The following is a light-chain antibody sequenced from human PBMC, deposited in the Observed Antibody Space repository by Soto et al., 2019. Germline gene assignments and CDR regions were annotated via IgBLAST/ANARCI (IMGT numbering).Light chain of an antibody. J-gene: IGLJ2*01. CDR3: SSYGDGNILV. CDR1: SSDVGGYNY. V-gene: IGLV2-8*01. Sequence: QSVLTQPPSASGSPGHSVTISCTGTSSDVGGYNYVSWYQQHPGKAPKLMIYEVNKRPSGVPDLFSGSKSVNTASPTVSGFQAEGEDDTYCSSYGDGNILVLGGGT. CDR2: EVN.